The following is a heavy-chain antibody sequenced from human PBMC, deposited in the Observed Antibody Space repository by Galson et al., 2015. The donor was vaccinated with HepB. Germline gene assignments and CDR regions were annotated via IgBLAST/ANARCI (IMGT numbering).Heavy chain of an antibody. CDR2: IFSKDDK. V-gene: IGHV2-26*01. Sequence: PALVKPTQTLTLTCTVSGFSLSNARVGVSWFRQPPGKALDWLAHIFSKDDKPYHPPLKSRLTISQDTSQSQGVLTMTNLDPVDTATYYCARLPVAGPLAWFDPWGQGTLVTVSS. J-gene: IGHJ5*02. D-gene: IGHD6-19*01. CDR1: GFSLSNARVG. CDR3: ARLPVAGPLAWFDP.